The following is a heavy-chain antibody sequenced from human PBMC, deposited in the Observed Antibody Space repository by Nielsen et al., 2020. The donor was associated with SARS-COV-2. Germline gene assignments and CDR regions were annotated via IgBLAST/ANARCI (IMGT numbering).Heavy chain of an antibody. CDR2: LYIGGST. D-gene: IGHD6-19*01. Sequence: GESLKISCAASGFSVSDSHMTWVRQAPGKGLEWVSVLYIGGSTYYADSVEGRFTISRHNSKNTLFLQMNSLRAEDMAVYYCATNSDWRHDYWGQGTLVTVST. CDR1: GFSVSDSH. J-gene: IGHJ4*02. CDR3: ATNSDWRHDY. V-gene: IGHV3-53*01.